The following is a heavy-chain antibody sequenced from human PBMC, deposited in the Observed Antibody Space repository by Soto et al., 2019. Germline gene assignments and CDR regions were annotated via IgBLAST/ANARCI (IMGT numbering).Heavy chain of an antibody. Sequence: PSETLSLTCTVSGGSISSCGYYWSWIRQHPGKGLEWIGYIYYSGSTYYNPSLKSRVTISVDTSKNQFSLKLSSVTAADTAVYYCARDDYGDRIMDVWGQGTTVTVSS. CDR2: IYYSGST. D-gene: IGHD4-17*01. V-gene: IGHV4-31*03. CDR3: ARDDYGDRIMDV. J-gene: IGHJ6*02. CDR1: GGSISSCGYY.